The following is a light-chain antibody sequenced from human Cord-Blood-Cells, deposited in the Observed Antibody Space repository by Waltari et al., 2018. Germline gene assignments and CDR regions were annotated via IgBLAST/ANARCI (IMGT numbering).Light chain of an antibody. V-gene: IGLV1-47*01. J-gene: IGLJ2*01. Sequence: QSVLTQPPSASGTPGQRVTISCSGSSSNIGSNYVYWYQQLPGTAPKLLIYRNNPRPSRVPDRFSGSKSGTSASLAISGLRSEDEADYYCAAWDDSLSGPVFGGGTKLTVL. CDR2: RNN. CDR1: SSNIGSNY. CDR3: AAWDDSLSGPV.